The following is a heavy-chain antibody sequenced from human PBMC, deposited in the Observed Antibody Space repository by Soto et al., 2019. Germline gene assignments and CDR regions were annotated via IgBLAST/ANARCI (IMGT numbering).Heavy chain of an antibody. D-gene: IGHD3-3*01. Sequence: SETLSLTCTVYGGSISSSSYYWGWIRQPPGKGLEWIGSIYYSGSTYYNPSLKSRVTISVDTSKNQFSLKLSSVTAADTAVYYCARHYDFRSGYIMDVWGKGTTVTVSS. J-gene: IGHJ6*03. CDR2: IYYSGST. V-gene: IGHV4-39*01. CDR1: GGSISSSSYY. CDR3: ARHYDFRSGYIMDV.